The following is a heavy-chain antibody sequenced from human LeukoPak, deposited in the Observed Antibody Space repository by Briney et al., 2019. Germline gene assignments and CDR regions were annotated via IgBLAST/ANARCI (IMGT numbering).Heavy chain of an antibody. CDR2: MNPNSGNT. CDR3: ARGSSSSSSFDY. J-gene: IGHJ4*02. D-gene: IGHD6-6*01. CDR1: GYTFTSYD. Sequence: GASVKVSCKASGYTFTSYDINWVRQATGQGLEWMGWMNPNSGNTGYAQKFQGRVTMTRNTSISTAYMELSSLRSVDTAVYYCARGSSSSSSFDYWGQGTLVTVSS. V-gene: IGHV1-8*01.